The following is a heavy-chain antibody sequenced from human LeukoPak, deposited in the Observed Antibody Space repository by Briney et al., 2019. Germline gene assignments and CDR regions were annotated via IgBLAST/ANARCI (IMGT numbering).Heavy chain of an antibody. J-gene: IGHJ4*02. CDR1: GFTFSSYG. CDR3: AKDGTLDSSGYYDFDY. D-gene: IGHD3-22*01. Sequence: GGSLRLSCAASGFTFSSYGMHWVRQAPGKGLEWVAFKRYDGSNKYYADSVKGRFTISRDNSKNTLYLQMNSLRAEDTAVYYCAKDGTLDSSGYYDFDYWGQGTLVTVSS. V-gene: IGHV3-30*02. CDR2: KRYDGSNK.